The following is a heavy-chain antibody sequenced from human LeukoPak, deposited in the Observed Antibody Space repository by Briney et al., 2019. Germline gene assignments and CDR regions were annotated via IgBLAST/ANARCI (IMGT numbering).Heavy chain of an antibody. Sequence: SETLSLTCTVSGGSISSYYWSWIRQPPGKGLEWIGYIYYSGSTNYSPSLKSRVTMSIDPSKNQFSLKLSSVTAADTAVYYCATQGYCSGDICYRYYYMDVWGKGTTVTVSS. CDR1: GGSISSYY. CDR3: ATQGYCSGDICYRYYYMDV. D-gene: IGHD2-15*01. V-gene: IGHV4-59*12. J-gene: IGHJ6*03. CDR2: IYYSGST.